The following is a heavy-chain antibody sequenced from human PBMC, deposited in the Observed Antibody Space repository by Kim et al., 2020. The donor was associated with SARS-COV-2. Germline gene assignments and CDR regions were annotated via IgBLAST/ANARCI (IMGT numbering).Heavy chain of an antibody. CDR3: ARDWGYNYDFFDY. CDR2: ISGNGGST. CDR1: GFTFSSYA. D-gene: IGHD5-18*01. V-gene: IGHV3-23*01. Sequence: GGSLRLSCAASGFTFSSYAMSWVRQAPGKGLEWVSAISGNGGSTYYADSMKGRFTFSRDNSKNTLYLQMNSLRAEDTAVYYCARDWGYNYDFFDYWGQGTPVTVSS. J-gene: IGHJ4*02.